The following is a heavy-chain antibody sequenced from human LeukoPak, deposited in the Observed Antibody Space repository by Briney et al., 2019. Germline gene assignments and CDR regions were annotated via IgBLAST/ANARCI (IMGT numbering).Heavy chain of an antibody. D-gene: IGHD5-18*01. J-gene: IGHJ4*02. CDR1: GFPFRSYS. CDR2: ISSSSSYI. V-gene: IGHV3-21*01. CDR3: ARVSVDTAMVTPSGFDY. Sequence: GGSLRLSCAASGFPFRSYSMNWAGQAPGKGLEWVSSISSSSSYIYYADSVKGRFTISRDNAKNSLYLQMNSLRAEDTAVYYCARVSVDTAMVTPSGFDYWGQGTLVTVSS.